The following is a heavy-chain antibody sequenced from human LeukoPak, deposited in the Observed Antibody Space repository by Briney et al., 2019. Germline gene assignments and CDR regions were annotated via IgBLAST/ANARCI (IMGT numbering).Heavy chain of an antibody. J-gene: IGHJ4*02. V-gene: IGHV3-30-3*01. CDR1: GFTFSSYA. CDR3: ARGTKYRGSSHAPIDY. Sequence: PGGSLRLSCAASGFTFSSYAMHWVRQAPGKGLEWVAVISYDGSNKYYADSVKGRFTISRDNSKNTLYLQMNSLRAEDTAVYYCARGTKYRGSSHAPIDYWGQGTLVTVSS. CDR2: ISYDGSNK. D-gene: IGHD6-13*01.